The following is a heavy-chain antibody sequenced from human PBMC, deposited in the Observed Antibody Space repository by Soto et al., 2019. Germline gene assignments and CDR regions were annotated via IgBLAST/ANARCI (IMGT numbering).Heavy chain of an antibody. CDR3: ARSRSSGWYLVGYGMDV. V-gene: IGHV3-53*01. D-gene: IGHD6-19*01. CDR1: GFTVSSNY. J-gene: IGHJ6*02. CDR2: IYSGGST. Sequence: GGFLRLSCAASGFTVSSNYMSWVRQAPGKGLEWVSVIYSGGSTYYADSVKGRFTISRDNSKNTLYLQMNSLRAEDTAVYYCARSRSSGWYLVGYGMDVWGQGTTVTVSS.